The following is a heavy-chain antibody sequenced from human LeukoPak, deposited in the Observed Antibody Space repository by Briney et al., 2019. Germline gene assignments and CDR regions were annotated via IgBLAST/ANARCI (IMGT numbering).Heavy chain of an antibody. CDR3: AKDRKWSYYGFDY. D-gene: IGHD3-10*01. CDR2: ISHDGSNK. Sequence: PGGSLRLSCAASEFTSSDCGMHWVRQAPGKGLEWVALISHDGSNKYYADSAKGRFTISRDNSKNTLYLETNSLRVEDTAVYYCAKDRKWSYYGFDYWGQGTLVTVSS. J-gene: IGHJ4*02. CDR1: EFTSSDCG. V-gene: IGHV3-30*18.